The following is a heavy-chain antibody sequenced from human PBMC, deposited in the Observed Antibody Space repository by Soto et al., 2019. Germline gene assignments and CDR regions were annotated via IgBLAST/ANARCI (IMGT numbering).Heavy chain of an antibody. CDR1: GYSFAGYW. V-gene: IGHV5-10-1*01. CDR3: ARQIYDSDTGPNFQYYFDS. J-gene: IGHJ4*02. D-gene: IGHD3-22*01. Sequence: GESLKISCKGSGYSFAGYWITWVRQKPGKGLEWVGRLDPSDSQTYYSPSFRGHVTISVTKSITTVFLQWSSLRASDTAMYYCARQIYDSDTGPNFQYYFDSWGQGTPGTVSS. CDR2: LDPSDSQT.